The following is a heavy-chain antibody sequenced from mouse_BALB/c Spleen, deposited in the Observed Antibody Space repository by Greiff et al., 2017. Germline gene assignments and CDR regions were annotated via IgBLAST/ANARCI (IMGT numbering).Heavy chain of an antibody. CDR3: ARNRGYGYDRAMDY. Sequence: QVQLKQSGPGLVQPSQSLSITCTVSGFSLTSYGVHWVRQSPGKGLEWLGVIWSGGSTDYNAAFISRLSISKDNSKSQVFFKMNSLQANDTAIYYCARNRGYGYDRAMDYWGQGTSVTVSS. J-gene: IGHJ4*01. V-gene: IGHV2-2*02. CDR1: GFSLTSYG. D-gene: IGHD2-2*01. CDR2: IWSGGST.